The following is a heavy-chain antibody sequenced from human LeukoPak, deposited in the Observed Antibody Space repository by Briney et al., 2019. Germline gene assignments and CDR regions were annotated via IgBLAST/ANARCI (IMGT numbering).Heavy chain of an antibody. J-gene: IGHJ4*02. V-gene: IGHV1-2*02. CDR1: GYTFTGYY. CDR2: INPNSGGT. CDR3: ARRGGRSDCSSTSCYVY. Sequence: GASVKVSCKASGYTFTGYYMHWVRQAPGQGLEWMGWINPNSGGTNYAQKFQGRVTMTRDTSISTAYMELSRLRSDDTAVYFCARRGGRSDCSSTSCYVYWGQGTLATVSS. D-gene: IGHD2-2*01.